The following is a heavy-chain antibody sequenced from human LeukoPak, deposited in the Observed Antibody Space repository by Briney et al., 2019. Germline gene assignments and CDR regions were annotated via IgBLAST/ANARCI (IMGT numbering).Heavy chain of an antibody. CDR3: ATLEFLTGYYYFDY. Sequence: ASVKVSCKVSGYTLTELSMRWVRQAPGKGLEWMGGFDPEDGETIYAQKFQGRVTMTEDTSTDTAYMELSSLRSEDTAVYYCATLEFLTGYYYFDYWGQGTLVTVSS. D-gene: IGHD3-9*01. CDR1: GYTLTELS. CDR2: FDPEDGET. J-gene: IGHJ4*02. V-gene: IGHV1-24*01.